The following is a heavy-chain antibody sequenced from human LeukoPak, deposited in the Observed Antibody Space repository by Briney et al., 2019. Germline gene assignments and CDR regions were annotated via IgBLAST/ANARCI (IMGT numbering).Heavy chain of an antibody. V-gene: IGHV3-66*01. D-gene: IGHD3-22*01. J-gene: IGHJ4*02. CDR2: IYRGGYT. CDR3: ARGSSGYGYYFDY. Sequence: GGSLRLSCAASGXTVSSNYVSWVRQAPGKGVEWVSVIYRGGYTYHADSVKGRFTFSRDISKNTLYLQMNGLRAEDTAMYYRARGSSGYGYYFDYWGQGTLVTVSS. CDR1: GXTVSSNY.